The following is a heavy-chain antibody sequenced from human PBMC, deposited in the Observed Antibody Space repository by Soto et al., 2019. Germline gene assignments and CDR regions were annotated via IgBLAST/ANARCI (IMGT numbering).Heavy chain of an antibody. CDR3: ARSDGYNFNWLDS. CDR1: GYTFTSYD. CDR2: MNPNSGNT. D-gene: IGHD2-21*01. J-gene: IGHJ5*01. Sequence: QVRLVQSGDEVKTPGASVKVSCKASGYTFTSYDMNWVRQAPGQGLEWMGWMNPNSGNTGYAQKFQGRLTMTRDTAISIAHMELSSLRNEDTAVYYCARSDGYNFNWLDSWGQGTLVTVS. V-gene: IGHV1-8*01.